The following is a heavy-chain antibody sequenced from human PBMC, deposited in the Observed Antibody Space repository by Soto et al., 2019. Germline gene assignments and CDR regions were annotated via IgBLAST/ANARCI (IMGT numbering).Heavy chain of an antibody. J-gene: IGHJ4*02. CDR1: GGSISSSSYY. CDR2: IYYSGST. CDR3: ARGLTRDYYDSSGYLDY. D-gene: IGHD3-22*01. Sequence: QLQLQESGPGLVKPSETLSLTCTVSGGSISSSSYYWGWIRQPPGKGLEWIGSIYYSGSTYYNPSLKSRVTISVDTSKNQFSLKLSSVTAADTAVYYCARGLTRDYYDSSGYLDYWGQRTLVTVSS. V-gene: IGHV4-39*01.